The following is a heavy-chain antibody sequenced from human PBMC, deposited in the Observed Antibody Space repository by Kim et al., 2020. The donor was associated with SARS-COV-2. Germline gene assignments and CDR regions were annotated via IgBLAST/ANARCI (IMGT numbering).Heavy chain of an antibody. Sequence: SETLSLTCTVSGGSISSGGYYWSWIRQHPGKGLEWIGYIYYSGSTYYNPSLKSRVTISVDTSKNQFSLKLSSVTAADTAVYYCARAGGIQLWGGRRYYYYGMDVWGQGTTVTVSS. CDR3: ARAGGIQLWGGRRYYYYGMDV. D-gene: IGHD5-18*01. CDR2: IYYSGST. CDR1: GGSISSGGYY. J-gene: IGHJ6*02. V-gene: IGHV4-31*03.